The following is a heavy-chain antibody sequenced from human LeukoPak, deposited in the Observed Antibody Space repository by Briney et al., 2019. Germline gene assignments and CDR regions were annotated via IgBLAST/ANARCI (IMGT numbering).Heavy chain of an antibody. Sequence: SETLSLTCTVSGVSISSYYWNWLRQPPGKGLEWIGNIDASGNLNYTHSLKSRVTISIDTSKNELSLQMHSLTAEDTAVYYCAGLGSGSVYFWGQGTLVTVSS. CDR3: AGLGSGSVYF. CDR1: GVSISSYY. D-gene: IGHD1-26*01. CDR2: IDASGNL. V-gene: IGHV4-4*08. J-gene: IGHJ4*02.